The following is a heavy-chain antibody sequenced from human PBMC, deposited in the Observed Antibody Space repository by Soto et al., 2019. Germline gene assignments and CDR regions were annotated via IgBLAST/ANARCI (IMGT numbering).Heavy chain of an antibody. CDR1: GFTFSSYA. Sequence: EVQLLESGGGLVQPGGSLRLSCAASGFTFSSYAMSWVRQAPGKGLEWVSGISGSDRSTYYADSVKGRFTISRDNSKNTLYLQMNSLRAEDTAVYYCAKEEGYSSAWTEIDYWGQGTLVTVSS. D-gene: IGHD6-19*01. J-gene: IGHJ4*02. V-gene: IGHV3-23*01. CDR2: ISGSDRST. CDR3: AKEEGYSSAWTEIDY.